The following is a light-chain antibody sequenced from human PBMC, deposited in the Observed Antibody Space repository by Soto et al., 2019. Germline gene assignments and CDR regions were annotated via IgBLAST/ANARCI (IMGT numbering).Light chain of an antibody. CDR2: AAS. J-gene: IGKJ5*01. CDR1: QTISSW. V-gene: IGKV1-5*01. CDR3: QQLNSYPIT. Sequence: DIKMTQSPSTLSGSVGDRVTITCRASQTISSWLAWYQQKPGKAPKLLIYAASTLQSGVPSRFSGSGSGTDFTLTISSLQPEDFATYYCQQLNSYPITFGQGTRLEIK.